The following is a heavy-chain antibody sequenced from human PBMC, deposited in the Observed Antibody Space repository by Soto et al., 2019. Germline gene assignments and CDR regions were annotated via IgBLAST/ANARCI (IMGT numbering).Heavy chain of an antibody. CDR3: AKDGPLYCSSTSCKGYYYYMDV. V-gene: IGHV3-9*01. Sequence: EVHLVESGGTLVQPGRSLRLSCAASGFTFDDYAMHWVRQIPGKGLEWVSGISWNSDSITYADSVKGRFTVSRENARNSLYLQMNSLTAEDTALYYCAKDGPLYCSSTSCKGYYYYMDVWGKGTTVIVSS. CDR1: GFTFDDYA. J-gene: IGHJ6*03. CDR2: ISWNSDSI. D-gene: IGHD2-2*01.